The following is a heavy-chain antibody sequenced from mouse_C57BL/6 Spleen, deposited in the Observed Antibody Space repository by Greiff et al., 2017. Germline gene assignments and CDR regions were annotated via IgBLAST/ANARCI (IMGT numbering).Heavy chain of an antibody. D-gene: IGHD2-4*01. CDR3: AKYYDEGFAY. J-gene: IGHJ3*01. CDR2: IWRGGST. CDR1: GFSLTSYG. Sequence: VQRVESGPGLVQPSQSLSITCTVSGFSLTSYGVHWVRQSPGTGLEWLGVIWRGGSTDYNAAFMSRLSSTKDNSKSQVFFKMNSLQADDTAIYYCAKYYDEGFAYWGQGTLVTVSA. V-gene: IGHV2-5*01.